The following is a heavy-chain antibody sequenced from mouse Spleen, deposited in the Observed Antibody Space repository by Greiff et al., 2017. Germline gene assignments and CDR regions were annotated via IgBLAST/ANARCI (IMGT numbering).Heavy chain of an antibody. Sequence: VQLQQSGPDLVKPGASVKMSCPASGYTFTDYNMPWVNQSHGKSLEWIGNINPNNGGTSYHHKFKGKATFTVNKSSSTAYMELRSLTSEDSAVYYWERIEGYWGQGTTFPVSS. CDR1: GYTFTDYN. CDR2: INPNNGGT. J-gene: IGHJ2*01. V-gene: IGHV1-22*01. CDR3: ERIEGY.